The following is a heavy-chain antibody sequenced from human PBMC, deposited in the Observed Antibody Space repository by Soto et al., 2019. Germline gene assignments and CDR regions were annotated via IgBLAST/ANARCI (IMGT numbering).Heavy chain of an antibody. CDR3: ARDRDSNSDYFDY. CDR2: ISYDGSNK. V-gene: IGHV3-30-3*01. Sequence: GGSLRLSCAASGFTFSSYAVHWVRQAPGKGLEWVAVISYDGSNKYYADSVKGRFTISRDNSKNTLYLQMNSLRAEDTAVYYCARDRDSNSDYFDYWGQGTLVTVSS. J-gene: IGHJ4*02. D-gene: IGHD4-4*01. CDR1: GFTFSSYA.